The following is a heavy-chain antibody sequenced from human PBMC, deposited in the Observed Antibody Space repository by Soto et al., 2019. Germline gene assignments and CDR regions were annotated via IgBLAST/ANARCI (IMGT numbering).Heavy chain of an antibody. CDR2: IKSKTDGGTT. J-gene: IGHJ6*02. CDR3: TAARSLRFLEWLSRYGDV. V-gene: IGHV3-15*07. CDR1: GFTFSNAW. D-gene: IGHD3-3*01. Sequence: PGGSLRLSCAASGFTFSNAWMNWVRQAPGKGLEWVGRIKSKTDGGTTDYAAPVKGRFTISRDDSKNTLYLQMNSLKTEDTAVYYCTAARSLRFLEWLSRYGDVWGQGTTVTVSS.